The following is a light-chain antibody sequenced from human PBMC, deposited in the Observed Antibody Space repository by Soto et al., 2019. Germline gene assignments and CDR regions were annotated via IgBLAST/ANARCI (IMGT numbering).Light chain of an antibody. Sequence: QSALTQPASVSGSPGQSITISCTGTSSDVGGYNYVSWYQQHPGKAPKLMTYDVSNRPSGVSNRFSGSKFCNTASLTISRLQAEDEADYYCSSYTSSSTLVFGGGTKVTVL. J-gene: IGLJ2*01. CDR2: DVS. CDR3: SSYTSSSTLV. V-gene: IGLV2-14*01. CDR1: SSDVGGYNY.